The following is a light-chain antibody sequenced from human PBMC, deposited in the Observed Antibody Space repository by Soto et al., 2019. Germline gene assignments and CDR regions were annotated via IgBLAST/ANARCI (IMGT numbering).Light chain of an antibody. CDR3: LLDFRYFWA. CDR2: AAS. Sequence: AIQLTQSPSSLYASVADRVTITCRASPAIRTALGWYQHKPEKVPKLLIYAASILQSGVPSSFSGRGSGTDFTLALSSLQPEDFATYYCLLDFRYFWAFGQGTKLEIK. V-gene: IGKV1-6*01. CDR1: PAIRTA. J-gene: IGKJ1*01.